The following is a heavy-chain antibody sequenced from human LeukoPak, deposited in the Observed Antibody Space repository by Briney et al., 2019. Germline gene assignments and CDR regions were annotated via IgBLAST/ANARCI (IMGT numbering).Heavy chain of an antibody. Sequence: SQTLSLTCTVSGNSISSGDYYWSWIRQPAGKGLEWIGRIYTSGSTNYNPSLKSRVTISVDTSKNQFSLKLSSVTAADTAVYYCARPKRDYVWGSYRHNWFDPWGQGTLVTVSS. CDR2: IYTSGST. V-gene: IGHV4-61*02. CDR1: GNSISSGDYY. CDR3: ARPKRDYVWGSYRHNWFDP. J-gene: IGHJ5*02. D-gene: IGHD3-16*02.